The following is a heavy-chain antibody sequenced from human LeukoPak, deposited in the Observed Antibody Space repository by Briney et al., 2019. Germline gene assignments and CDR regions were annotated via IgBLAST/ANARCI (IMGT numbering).Heavy chain of an antibody. J-gene: IGHJ4*02. CDR3: APLGYCSGDDCHRPY. V-gene: IGHV4-4*02. Sequence: SGTLSLTCAVSGGSISSHNWWSWVRQPPGRGLEWIGEIYHSGSTNYNPSLKSRVTISVDESKNQFSLKLNSVTAADTAVYYCAPLGYCSGDDCHRPYWGQGALVTVSS. D-gene: IGHD2-15*01. CDR2: IYHSGST. CDR1: GGSISSHNW.